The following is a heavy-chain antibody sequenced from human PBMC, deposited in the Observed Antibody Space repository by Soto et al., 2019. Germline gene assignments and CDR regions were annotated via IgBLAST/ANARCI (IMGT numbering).Heavy chain of an antibody. CDR2: VIPIFGTA. J-gene: IGHJ6*02. CDR1: GGTFSSYA. V-gene: IGHV1-69*01. Sequence: QVQLVQSGAEVKKPGSSVKVSCKASGGTFSSYAISWVRQAPGQGLEWMGGVIPIFGTANYAQKFQGRVTITAYESTSTAYMELSSLRSEDTAVYYCARRYCGGDCRAYYYYHYGMDVWGQGTTVTVSS. CDR3: ARRYCGGDCRAYYYYHYGMDV. D-gene: IGHD2-21*02.